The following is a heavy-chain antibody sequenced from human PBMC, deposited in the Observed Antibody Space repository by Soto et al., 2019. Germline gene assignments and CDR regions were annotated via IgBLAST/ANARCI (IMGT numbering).Heavy chain of an antibody. J-gene: IGHJ4*02. D-gene: IGHD3-22*01. CDR3: ARGYYYDSSGNLAY. CDR2: INPHNGGT. CDR1: GYTFTAYY. Sequence: ASVKVSCKASGYTFTAYYIHWVRQAPGQGLEWMGWINPHNGGTNYAQKFQGRVTMTRDTSISTAYMELSRLRSDDTAVYYCARGYYYDSSGNLAYWGQGTLVTVTS. V-gene: IGHV1-2*02.